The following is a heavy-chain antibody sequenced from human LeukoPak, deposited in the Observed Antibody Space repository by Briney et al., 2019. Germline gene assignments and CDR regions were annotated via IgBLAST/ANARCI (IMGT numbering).Heavy chain of an antibody. V-gene: IGHV1-2*02. D-gene: IGHD3-3*01. CDR1: GDTFSDAY. CDR3: AITGGPYDFWSGDFDY. CDR2: IRTNSGGT. Sequence: AAVKVSCKAYGDTFSDAYMHWVPPAPGQGLGWMCWIRTNSGGTNFAQKLQGRFTMTRDTSISTAYMELSRLRTDDTAIYYCAITGGPYDFWSGDFDYWGQGTLVTVSS. J-gene: IGHJ4*02.